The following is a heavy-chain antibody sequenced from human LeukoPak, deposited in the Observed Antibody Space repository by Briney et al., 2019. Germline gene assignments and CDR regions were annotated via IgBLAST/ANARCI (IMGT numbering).Heavy chain of an antibody. Sequence: SETLSLTCAVYGGSFSGYYWSWIRQPPGKGLEWIGSIYYSGSTYYNPSLKSRVTISVDTSKNQFSLKLSSVTAADTAVYYCARVHDYGDQAFDYWGQGTLVTVSS. CDR3: ARVHDYGDQAFDY. CDR1: GGSFSGYY. V-gene: IGHV4-34*01. CDR2: IYYSGST. J-gene: IGHJ4*02. D-gene: IGHD4-17*01.